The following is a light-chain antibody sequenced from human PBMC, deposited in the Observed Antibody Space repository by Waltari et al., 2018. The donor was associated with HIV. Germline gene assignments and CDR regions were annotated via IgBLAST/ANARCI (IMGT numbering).Light chain of an antibody. CDR3: QHYNHGPPLT. J-gene: IGKJ4*01. Sequence: EIVMTQSPATLSEFQGERATLTCRASQSVSSNLAWYQQKPGQAPRPLIYGASTRATGIPARFSGSGSGTEFTLTISGLQSEDFAVYYCQHYNHGPPLTFGGGTKVEIK. CDR2: GAS. V-gene: IGKV3-15*01. CDR1: QSVSSN.